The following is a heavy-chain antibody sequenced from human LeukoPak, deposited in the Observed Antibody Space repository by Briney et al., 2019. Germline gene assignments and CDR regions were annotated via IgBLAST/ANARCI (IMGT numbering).Heavy chain of an antibody. V-gene: IGHV3-30*18. CDR1: GFTFSSYG. D-gene: IGHD6-13*01. Sequence: PGGSLRLSCAASGFTFSSYGMHWVRQAPGKGLEWVAVISYDGSNKYYADSVKGRFTISRDNSKNTLYLRMNSLRAEDTAVYYCAKVRIAAAGPFDYWGQGTLVTVSS. CDR3: AKVRIAAAGPFDY. J-gene: IGHJ4*02. CDR2: ISYDGSNK.